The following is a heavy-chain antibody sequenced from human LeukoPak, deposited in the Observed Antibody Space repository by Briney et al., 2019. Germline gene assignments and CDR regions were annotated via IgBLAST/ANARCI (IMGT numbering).Heavy chain of an antibody. J-gene: IGHJ6*03. Sequence: SETLSLTCTVSGDSISSSSSYWGWIRQPPGEGLEWIGSIYYSGSTYYNTSLKSRVTISVDTSKNQFSLKLSSVTAADTAAYYCARFTGVPAGTYYYHYIDVWGKGTTVTVSS. D-gene: IGHD2-2*01. CDR2: IYYSGST. CDR1: GDSISSSSSY. CDR3: ARFTGVPAGTYYYHYIDV. V-gene: IGHV4-39*07.